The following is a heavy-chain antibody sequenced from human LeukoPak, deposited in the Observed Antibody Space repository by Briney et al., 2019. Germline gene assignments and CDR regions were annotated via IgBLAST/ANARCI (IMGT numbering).Heavy chain of an antibody. CDR2: INHSGST. J-gene: IGHJ4*02. D-gene: IGHD2-8*01. V-gene: IGHV4-34*01. Sequence: PSETLSLTCAAYGGSFSGYYWSWIRQPPGKGLEWIGEINHSGSTNYNPSLKSRVTISVDTSKNQFSLKLSSVTAADTAVYYSASQDSMLREFDYWGQGTLVTVSS. CDR1: GGSFSGYY. CDR3: ASQDSMLREFDY.